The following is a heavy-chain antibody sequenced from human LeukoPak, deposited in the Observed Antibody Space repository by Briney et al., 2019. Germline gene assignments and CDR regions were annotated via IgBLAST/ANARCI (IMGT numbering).Heavy chain of an antibody. Sequence: SETLSLTCTVSGGSISNYYWSWIRQPPGKGLEWIGYIYYSGNTNYNPSLKSRVTMSVDTSKNQFSLKLNSVTAADTAVYYCARFEKFYDSGAHYLDYWGQGALVTVS. D-gene: IGHD3-22*01. CDR1: GGSISNYY. CDR2: IYYSGNT. J-gene: IGHJ4*02. CDR3: ARFEKFYDSGAHYLDY. V-gene: IGHV4-59*12.